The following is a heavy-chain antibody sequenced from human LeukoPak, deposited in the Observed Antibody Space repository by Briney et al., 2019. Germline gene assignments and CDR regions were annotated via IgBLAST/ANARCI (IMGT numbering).Heavy chain of an antibody. CDR2: FDPVDGET. J-gene: IGHJ4*02. Sequence: ASVKVSCKVSRYMFSELSMHWVRQAPGKGLEWMGSFDPVDGETIYAQKFQGRVTMTTDTSTSTTYMELRSLRSDDTAVYYCAKDIHPGLGSGASCCFDYWGQGTLVTVSS. CDR1: RYMFSELS. D-gene: IGHD2-15*01. V-gene: IGHV1-24*01. CDR3: AKDIHPGLGSGASCCFDY.